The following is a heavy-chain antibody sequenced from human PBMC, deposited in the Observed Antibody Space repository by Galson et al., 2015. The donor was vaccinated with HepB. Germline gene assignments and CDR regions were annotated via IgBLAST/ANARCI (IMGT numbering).Heavy chain of an antibody. Sequence: SVKVSCKASGGTFSSYAISWVRQAPGQGLEWMGGIIPIFGTANYAQKFLGRVTITADESTSTAYMELSSLRSEDTAVYYCARAYCGGDCYGGDAFDIWGQGTMVTVSS. J-gene: IGHJ3*02. CDR3: ARAYCGGDCYGGDAFDI. D-gene: IGHD2-21*01. CDR2: IIPIFGTA. V-gene: IGHV1-69*13. CDR1: GGTFSSYA.